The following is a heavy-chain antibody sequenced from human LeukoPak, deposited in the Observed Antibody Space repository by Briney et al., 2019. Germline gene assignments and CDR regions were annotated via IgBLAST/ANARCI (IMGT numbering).Heavy chain of an antibody. D-gene: IGHD6-13*01. CDR3: ARDGIAAAGTDDWFDP. CDR2: INPSGGST. J-gene: IGHJ5*02. V-gene: IGHV1-46*01. Sequence: ASVKVSCKASGYTFTSYYMHWVRQAPGQGLEWMGIINPSGGSTSYAQKFQGRVTMTRDTSTSTVYTELSSLRSEDTAVYYCARDGIAAAGTDDWFDPWGQGTLVTVSS. CDR1: GYTFTSYY.